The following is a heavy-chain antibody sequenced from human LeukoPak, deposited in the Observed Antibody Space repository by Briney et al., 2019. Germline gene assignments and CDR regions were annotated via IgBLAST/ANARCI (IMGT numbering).Heavy chain of an antibody. D-gene: IGHD3-16*01. Sequence: PSETLSLTCTVSGGSISSYYWSWIRQPAGKGLEWIGRIYTSGSTNYNPSLKSRVTISVDTSKNQFSLKLSSVTAADTAVYYCAREAMYYDYVWGSQSDYYYYMDVWGKGTTVTISS. V-gene: IGHV4-4*07. CDR3: AREAMYYDYVWGSQSDYYYYMDV. CDR1: GGSISSYY. CDR2: IYTSGST. J-gene: IGHJ6*03.